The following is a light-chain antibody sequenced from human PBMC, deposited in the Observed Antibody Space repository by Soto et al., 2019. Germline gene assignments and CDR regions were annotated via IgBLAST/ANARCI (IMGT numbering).Light chain of an antibody. CDR3: QQYSKLPIT. V-gene: IGKV3-15*01. J-gene: IGKJ5*01. Sequence: IVLTQSPVTLSLSPGESATLSCMASQSVNSNYLAWYQQHPGQPPRLLIYGISTRATGIPARFSGSGSGTEFSLTISSLQSEDFAVYYCQQYSKLPITFGQGTRLEIK. CDR1: QSVNSN. CDR2: GIS.